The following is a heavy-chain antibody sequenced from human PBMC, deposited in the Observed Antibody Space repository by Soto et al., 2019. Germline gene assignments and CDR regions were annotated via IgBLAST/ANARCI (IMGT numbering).Heavy chain of an antibody. V-gene: IGHV3-23*01. Sequence: GGSLRLSCAASGFTFSNYAMSWVRQAPGKGLEWVSTISGRGGNTYYADSVKGRFTISRDNSRNTLYLQMDSLRVEDSAVYSCAKAGCSGGTCYLYYFDYWGQGALVTVTS. D-gene: IGHD2-15*01. CDR3: AKAGCSGGTCYLYYFDY. J-gene: IGHJ4*02. CDR2: ISGRGGNT. CDR1: GFTFSNYA.